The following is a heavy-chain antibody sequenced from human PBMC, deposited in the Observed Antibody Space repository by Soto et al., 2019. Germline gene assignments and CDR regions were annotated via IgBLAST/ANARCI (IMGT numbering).Heavy chain of an antibody. Sequence: GESLKISCKGSGYNFAGYWIAWVRQMPGKGLELMGIIYPSDSDTRYRPSFQGQVTISADKSISSAYLQWSSLRASDTAMYYCARLSDYDFWSGYYVNWFDPWGQGTLVTVSS. V-gene: IGHV5-51*01. J-gene: IGHJ5*02. CDR3: ARLSDYDFWSGYYVNWFDP. CDR2: IYPSDSDT. CDR1: GYNFAGYW. D-gene: IGHD3-3*01.